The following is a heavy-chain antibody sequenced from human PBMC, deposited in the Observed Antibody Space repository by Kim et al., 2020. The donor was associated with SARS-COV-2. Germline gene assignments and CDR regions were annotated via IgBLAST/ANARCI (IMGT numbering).Heavy chain of an antibody. CDR1: GYTFTGYY. D-gene: IGHD1-26*01. V-gene: IGHV1-2*04. J-gene: IGHJ6*02. Sequence: ASVKVSCKASGYTFTGYYMHWVRQAPGQGLEWMGWINPNSGGTNYAQKFQGWVTMTRDTSISTAYMELSRLRSDDTAVYYCARDSPTVDIVGALYYYYGMDVWVQGTTVTVSS. CDR3: ARDSPTVDIVGALYYYYGMDV. CDR2: INPNSGGT.